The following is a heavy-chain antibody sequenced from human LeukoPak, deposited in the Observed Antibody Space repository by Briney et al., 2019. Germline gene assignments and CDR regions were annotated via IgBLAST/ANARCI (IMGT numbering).Heavy chain of an antibody. CDR2: FYHSGIT. Sequence: PSETLSLTCTVSGYSISSGYFWGWIRQPPGKGLEWIGSFYHSGITYYNPSLKSRVTISVDTSKNQFSLKLSSVTAADTAVYYCARVRYYDSSGSYYFDYWGQGTLVTVSS. D-gene: IGHD3-22*01. CDR3: ARVRYYDSSGSYYFDY. J-gene: IGHJ4*02. V-gene: IGHV4-38-2*02. CDR1: GYSISSGYF.